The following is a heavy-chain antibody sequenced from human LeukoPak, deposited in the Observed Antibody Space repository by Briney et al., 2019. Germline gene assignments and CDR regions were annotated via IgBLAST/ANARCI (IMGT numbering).Heavy chain of an antibody. CDR2: INPSGGST. CDR3: ARAGATRVIDP. J-gene: IGHJ5*02. CDR1: GYTFTSYY. Sequence: ASVTVSCKASGYTFTSYYMHWVRQAPGQGLEWMGIINPSGGSTSYAQKFQGRVTMTRDTSTSTVYMELSSLRSEDTAVYYCARAGATRVIDPWGQGTLVTVSS. V-gene: IGHV1-46*01. D-gene: IGHD1-26*01.